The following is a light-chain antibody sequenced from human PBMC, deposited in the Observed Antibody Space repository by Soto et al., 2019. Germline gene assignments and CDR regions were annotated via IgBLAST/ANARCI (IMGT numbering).Light chain of an antibody. Sequence: QSALTQPASVSGSPGQSITISCTGTSSDVGGYNYVSWYQQHPGKAPKLMIYDVSNRPSGVSNRFSGSKSGNTASQTISGLPAEDEADYYCSSYTSSSTVVFGGGTKVTVL. CDR2: DVS. CDR3: SSYTSSSTVV. V-gene: IGLV2-14*01. J-gene: IGLJ2*01. CDR1: SSDVGGYNY.